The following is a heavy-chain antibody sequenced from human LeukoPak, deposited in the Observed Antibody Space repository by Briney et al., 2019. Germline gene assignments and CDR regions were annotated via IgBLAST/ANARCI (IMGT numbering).Heavy chain of an antibody. D-gene: IGHD5-18*01. CDR1: GYTFTSYY. CDR3: AREIGPRQLHLWGSAFDY. V-gene: IGHV1-46*01. CDR2: INPSGGST. Sequence: ASVTVSCKASGYTFTSYYMHWVRQAPGQGLEWMGIINPSGGSTSYAQKFQGRVTMTRDMSTSTVYMELSSLRSEDTAMYYCAREIGPRQLHLWGSAFDYWGQGTLVTVSS. J-gene: IGHJ4*02.